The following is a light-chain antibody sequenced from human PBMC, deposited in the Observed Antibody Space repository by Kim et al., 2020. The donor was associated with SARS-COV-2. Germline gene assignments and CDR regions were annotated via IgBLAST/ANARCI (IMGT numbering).Light chain of an antibody. CDR1: QGISSW. J-gene: IGKJ1*01. V-gene: IGKV1D-16*01. Sequence: DIQMTQSPSSLSASVGDRVTITCRASQGISSWLAWYQHKPEKAPKSLIYAASSLQRGVPSRFSGSGSGTDFTLTISSLQPDDFATYYCQEYKSDSWTFCQGTKVDIK. CDR2: AAS. CDR3: QEYKSDSWT.